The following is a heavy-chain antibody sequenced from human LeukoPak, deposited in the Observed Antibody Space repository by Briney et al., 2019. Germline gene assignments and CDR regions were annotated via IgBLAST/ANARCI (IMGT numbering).Heavy chain of an antibody. CDR3: AREIYNWNGPCHDY. J-gene: IGHJ4*02. Sequence: GGSLRLSCAASAFTFSSYWMTWVRQAPGKGLEWVASIKQDGSEKYYVDSVKGRFTVSRDNAKNSLYLQMNSLRAEDTAVYYCAREIYNWNGPCHDYWGQGTLVTVSS. V-gene: IGHV3-7*01. D-gene: IGHD1-20*01. CDR1: AFTFSSYW. CDR2: IKQDGSEK.